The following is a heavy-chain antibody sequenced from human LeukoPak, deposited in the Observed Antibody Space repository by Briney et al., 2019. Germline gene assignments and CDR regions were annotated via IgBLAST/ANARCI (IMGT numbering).Heavy chain of an antibody. J-gene: IGHJ6*02. Sequence: GESLKISCKGSGYSFTSYWSGWVRQMPGKGLERMGGIYPGDSDTSYSPSFQGQVTTSADKSITTAYLQWRSLKASDTAMYYCARHRLYYGMDVWGQGTTVTVSS. D-gene: IGHD4-11*01. V-gene: IGHV5-51*01. CDR3: ARHRLYYGMDV. CDR2: IYPGDSDT. CDR1: GYSFTSYW.